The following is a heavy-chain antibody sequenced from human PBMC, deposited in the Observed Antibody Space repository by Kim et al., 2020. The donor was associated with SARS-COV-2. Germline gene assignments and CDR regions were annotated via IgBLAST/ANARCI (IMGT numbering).Heavy chain of an antibody. CDR2: ISSSSSYI. Sequence: GGSLRLSCAASGFTFSSYSMNWVRQAPGKGLEWVSSISSSSSYIYYADSVKGRFTISRDNAKNSLYLQMNSLRAEDTAVYYCARDLLRPWYFDLWGRGTLVTVSS. D-gene: IGHD4-17*01. V-gene: IGHV3-21*01. CDR1: GFTFSSYS. CDR3: ARDLLRPWYFDL. J-gene: IGHJ2*01.